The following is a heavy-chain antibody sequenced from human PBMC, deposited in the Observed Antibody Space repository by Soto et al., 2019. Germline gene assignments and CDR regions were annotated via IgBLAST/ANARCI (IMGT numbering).Heavy chain of an antibody. V-gene: IGHV3-33*01. J-gene: IGHJ6*02. CDR2: IWYDGSNK. CDR1: GFTFSSYG. D-gene: IGHD3-3*01. Sequence: GGSLRLSCAASGFTFSSYGMHWVRQAPGKGLEWVAVIWYDGSNKYYADSVKGRFTISRDNSKNTLYLQMNSLRAEDTAVYYCARMFSYDFWSGYPFYYYYGMDVWGQGTTVTVSS. CDR3: ARMFSYDFWSGYPFYYYYGMDV.